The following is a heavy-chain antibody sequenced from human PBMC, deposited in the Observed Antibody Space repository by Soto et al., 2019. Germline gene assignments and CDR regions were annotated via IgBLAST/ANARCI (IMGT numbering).Heavy chain of an antibody. CDR1: GFTFSSYS. V-gene: IGHV3-23*01. CDR2: ISGRDDSP. CDR3: AKRELSYAGKFDN. Sequence: EVQLSESGGGLVQPGGSLRLSCAASGFTFSSYSKGWVRQAPGKGLEWISAISGRDDSPYHTDSVRGRFTISRDNSKNTLDLQMSSLRAEDTGIDYCAKRELSYAGKFDNWGQGTLVTVSS. J-gene: IGHJ4*02. D-gene: IGHD6-13*01.